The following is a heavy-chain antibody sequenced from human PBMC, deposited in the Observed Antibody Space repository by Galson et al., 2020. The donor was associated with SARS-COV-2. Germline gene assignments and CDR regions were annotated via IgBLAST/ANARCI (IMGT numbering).Heavy chain of an antibody. CDR1: GYTFTSYG. D-gene: IGHD6-19*01. J-gene: IGHJ6*03. Sequence: ASVKVSCKASGYTFTSYGISWVRQAPGQGLEWMGWISAYNGNTNYAQKLQGRVTMTTDTSTSTAYMELRSLRSDDTAVYYCARGKKGPLIAVAGSTSYYHYYMDVWGKGTTVTVSS. V-gene: IGHV1-18*01. CDR3: ARGKKGPLIAVAGSTSYYHYYMDV. CDR2: ISAYNGNT.